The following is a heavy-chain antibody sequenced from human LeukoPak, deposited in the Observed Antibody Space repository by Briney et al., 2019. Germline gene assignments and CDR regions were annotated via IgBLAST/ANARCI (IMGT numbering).Heavy chain of an antibody. CDR1: GFTFSDYY. CDR2: ISKTDSST. Sequence: GGSLRLSCTASGFTFSDYYMSWIRQAPGKGLEWVSYISKTDSSTNYADSVRGRFTISRDDAKSSLYLQMNSLRAEDTAVYYCARARDSYYDFWSGYYDFDYWGQGTLVTVSS. J-gene: IGHJ4*02. CDR3: ARARDSYYDFWSGYYDFDY. D-gene: IGHD3-3*01. V-gene: IGHV3-11*04.